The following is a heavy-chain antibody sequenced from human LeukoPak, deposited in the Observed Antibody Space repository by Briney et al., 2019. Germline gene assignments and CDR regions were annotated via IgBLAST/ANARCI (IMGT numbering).Heavy chain of an antibody. CDR3: ARTNNVEPLMYAVDY. Sequence: GGSLRLSCAASGFTVSSNYMSWVRQAPGKGLEWVSVIYSGGSTYYADSVKGRFTISRDNAKNSLYLQMNSLRDEDTAVYYCARTNNVEPLMYAVDYWGQGTLVTVSS. CDR1: GFTVSSNY. V-gene: IGHV3-53*01. CDR2: IYSGGST. J-gene: IGHJ4*02. D-gene: IGHD2-8*01.